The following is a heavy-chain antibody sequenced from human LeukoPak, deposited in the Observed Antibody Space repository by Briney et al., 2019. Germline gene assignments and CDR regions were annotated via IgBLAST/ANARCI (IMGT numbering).Heavy chain of an antibody. V-gene: IGHV3-7*01. CDR3: AKYLSRAFDS. D-gene: IGHD2/OR15-2a*01. CDR1: GFTFRSYW. CDR2: INQEASST. J-gene: IGHJ4*02. Sequence: GGSLRLSCAASGFTFRSYWMSWVRPAPGKGLEWLGHINQEASSTYHADSVKGRFTISRDNARNLLYLHMSSLRAEDTAVYYCAKYLSRAFDSWGQGILVSVSS.